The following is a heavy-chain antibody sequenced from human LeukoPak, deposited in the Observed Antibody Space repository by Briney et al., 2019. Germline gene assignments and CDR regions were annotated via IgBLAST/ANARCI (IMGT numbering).Heavy chain of an antibody. CDR1: GGTFSSYA. J-gene: IGHJ4*02. CDR3: ARALPIDYYDSSGYYSDY. CDR2: IIPILGIA. D-gene: IGHD3-22*01. Sequence: SVKVSCKASGGTFSSYAISWVRQAPGQGLEWMGRIIPILGIANYAQKFQGRVTITADKSTSTAYMELSSLRSEDTAVYYRARALPIDYYDSSGYYSDYWGQGTLVTVSS. V-gene: IGHV1-69*04.